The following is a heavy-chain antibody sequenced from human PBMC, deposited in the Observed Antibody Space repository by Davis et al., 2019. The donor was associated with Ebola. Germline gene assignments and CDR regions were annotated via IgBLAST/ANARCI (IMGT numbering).Heavy chain of an antibody. CDR2: IYYSGST. CDR1: GGSISSSSYY. D-gene: IGHD1-7*01. Sequence: SETLSLTCTVSGGSISSSSYYWGWIRQPPGKGLEWIGSIYYSGSTYYNPSLKSRVTISVDTSKNQFSLKLSSVTAADTAVYYCARLGLELHFDYWGQGTLVTVSS. J-gene: IGHJ4*02. V-gene: IGHV4-39*01. CDR3: ARLGLELHFDY.